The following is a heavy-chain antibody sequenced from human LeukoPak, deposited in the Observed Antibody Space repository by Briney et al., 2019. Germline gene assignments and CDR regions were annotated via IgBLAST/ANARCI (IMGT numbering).Heavy chain of an antibody. J-gene: IGHJ5*02. Sequence: SETLSLTCTVSGGSISSYYWSWIRQPPGKGLEWIGYIYYSGSTNYNPSLKSRVTISEDTSKNQFSLKLSSVTAADTAVYYCAKQQLVGGGWFDPWGQGTLVTVSS. V-gene: IGHV4-59*01. CDR3: AKQQLVGGGWFDP. CDR1: GGSISSYY. CDR2: IYYSGST. D-gene: IGHD6-13*01.